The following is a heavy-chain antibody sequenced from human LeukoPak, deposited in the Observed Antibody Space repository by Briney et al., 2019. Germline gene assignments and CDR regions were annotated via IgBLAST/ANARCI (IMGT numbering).Heavy chain of an antibody. J-gene: IGHJ4*02. CDR1: GFTFSDHY. CDR3: ARYDFWSGYYSVYGSYFDY. V-gene: IGHV3-72*01. D-gene: IGHD3-3*01. CDR2: TRNKANSYTT. Sequence: GGSLRLSCAASGFTFSDHYMDWVRQAPGKGLEWVGRTRNKANSYTTEYAASVKGRFTISRDDSKNSLYLQMNSLRAEDTAVYYCARYDFWSGYYSVYGSYFDYWGQGTLVTVSS.